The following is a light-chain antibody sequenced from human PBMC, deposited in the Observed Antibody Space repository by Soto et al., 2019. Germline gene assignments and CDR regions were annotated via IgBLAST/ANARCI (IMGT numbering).Light chain of an antibody. V-gene: IGKV3-20*01. J-gene: IGKJ1*01. Sequence: EIVLTQSPGTLSLSPGERATLSCRASQSISSRHLAWYQQKPGQAPRLLIYAASTRATDIPDKFSGSGSGADFTLSISRLEPEDFAVYYCQHYDTSLRTFGPGT. CDR1: QSISSRH. CDR3: QHYDTSLRT. CDR2: AAS.